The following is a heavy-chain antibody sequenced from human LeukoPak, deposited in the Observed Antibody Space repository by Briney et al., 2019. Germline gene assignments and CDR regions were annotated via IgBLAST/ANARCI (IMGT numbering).Heavy chain of an antibody. J-gene: IGHJ5*02. V-gene: IGHV1-46*01. CDR3: ARAQGGIAAADSYNWFDP. Sequence: ASVKVSCKASGYTFTSYHMHWVRQAPGQGLEWMGIINPSGGSTSYAQKFQGRVTITADESTSTAYMELSSLRSEDTAVYYCARAQGGIAAADSYNWFDPWGQGTLVTVSS. CDR1: GYTFTSYH. CDR2: INPSGGST. D-gene: IGHD6-13*01.